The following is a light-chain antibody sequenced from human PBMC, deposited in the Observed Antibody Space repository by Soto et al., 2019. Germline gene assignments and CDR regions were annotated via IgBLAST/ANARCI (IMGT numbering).Light chain of an antibody. J-gene: IGKJ4*01. CDR1: QDITAY. CDR3: QQPNAFPFT. Sequence: DIQLTQSPPFLSASVGDRVTITCRASQDITAYLAWYQQKPGKAPTLLIHAASALHTGVPSRFSGTGSDTEFPLPISGLQPEDFATYFCQQPNAFPFTFGGGTKVEIK. V-gene: IGKV1-9*01. CDR2: AAS.